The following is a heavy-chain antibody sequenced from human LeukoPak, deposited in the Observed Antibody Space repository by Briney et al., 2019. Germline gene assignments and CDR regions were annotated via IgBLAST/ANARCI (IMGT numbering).Heavy chain of an antibody. D-gene: IGHD4-23*01. CDR1: GFTFSSYE. J-gene: IGHJ4*02. CDR2: ISGSGNTI. CDR3: ARGVVRGYYFDY. V-gene: IGHV3-48*03. Sequence: PGGSLRLSCAASGFTFSSYEMKWVRQAPGKGLEWVSYISGSGNTIYYADSVKGRFTISRDNAKKSLYLQMNSLRAEDTAVYFCARGVVRGYYFDYWGQGTLVTVSS.